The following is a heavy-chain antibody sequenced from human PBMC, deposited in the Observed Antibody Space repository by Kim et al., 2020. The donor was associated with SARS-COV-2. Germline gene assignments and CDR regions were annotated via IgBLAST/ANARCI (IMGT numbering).Heavy chain of an antibody. CDR2: INTNTGNP. V-gene: IGHV7-4-1*02. CDR1: GYTFTTYG. J-gene: IGHJ4*02. CDR3: ARTFYDSSAYYYIDY. Sequence: ASVKVSCKASGYTFTTYGMNWVRQAPGQGLEWMGWINTNTGNPTSAQGFTGRFVFSLDTSVSTAYLQISSLEAEDTAVYYCARTFYDSSAYYYIDYWGQGTLVTVSS. D-gene: IGHD3-22*01.